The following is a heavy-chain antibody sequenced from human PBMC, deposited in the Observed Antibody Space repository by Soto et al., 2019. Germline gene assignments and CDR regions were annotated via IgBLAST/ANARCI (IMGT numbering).Heavy chain of an antibody. J-gene: IGHJ5*02. CDR2: INPHSGAT. D-gene: IGHD3-10*01. CDR3: VRARALGFSYWFGP. Sequence: ASVKVSCKASGYIFSANYIHWVRQAPGQGLEWLGWINPHSGATNYAQKFLGRVTMSADASASTAYMDLARLKSDDTAVYYCVRARALGFSYWFGPWGRGTLVTVTS. V-gene: IGHV1-2*02. CDR1: GYIFSANY.